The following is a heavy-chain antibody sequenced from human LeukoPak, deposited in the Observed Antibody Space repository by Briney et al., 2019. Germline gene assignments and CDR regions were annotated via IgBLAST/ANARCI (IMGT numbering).Heavy chain of an antibody. D-gene: IGHD1-26*01. CDR2: ISSSSSYT. CDR1: GFTFSDYY. J-gene: IGHJ6*02. Sequence: GGSLRLSCAASGFTFSDYYMSWIRQAPGKGLEWVSYISSSSSYTNYADSVKGRFTISRDNAKNSLYLQMNSLRAEDTAVYYCANQRGSYYYSMDVWGQGTTVTVSS. CDR3: ANQRGSYYYSMDV. V-gene: IGHV3-11*03.